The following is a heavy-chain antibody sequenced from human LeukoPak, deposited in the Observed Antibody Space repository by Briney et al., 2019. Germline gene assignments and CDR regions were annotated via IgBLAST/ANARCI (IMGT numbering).Heavy chain of an antibody. CDR3: AREGDSSGYYYVSSVVDY. D-gene: IGHD3-22*01. CDR2: IYYSGST. V-gene: IGHV4-39*01. J-gene: IGHJ4*02. CDR1: GGSISSSSYY. Sequence: SETLSLTCTVSGGSISSSSYYWGWIRQPPGKGLEWIGSIYYSGSTYYNPSLKSRVTISVDTSKNQFSLKLSSVTAADTAVYYCAREGDSSGYYYVSSVVDYWGQGTLVTVSS.